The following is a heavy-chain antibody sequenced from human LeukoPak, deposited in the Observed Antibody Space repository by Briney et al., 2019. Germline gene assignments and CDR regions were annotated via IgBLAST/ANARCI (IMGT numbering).Heavy chain of an antibody. CDR1: GGSISSSSYY. CDR3: ARTGSDGDYVGY. V-gene: IGHV4-39*01. Sequence: PSETLSLTCTVSGGSISSSSYYWGWIRQPPGKGLEWIGSIYYSGSTYYNPSLKNRVTISVDTSKNQFSLKLSSVTAAGTAVYYCARTGSDGDYVGYWGQGTLVTVSS. D-gene: IGHD4-17*01. J-gene: IGHJ4*02. CDR2: IYYSGST.